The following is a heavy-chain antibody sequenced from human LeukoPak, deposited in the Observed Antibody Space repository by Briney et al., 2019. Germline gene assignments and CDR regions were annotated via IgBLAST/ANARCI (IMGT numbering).Heavy chain of an antibody. D-gene: IGHD2-15*01. CDR3: ARGSVAAAPRAFDI. Sequence: GGSLGLSCAASGFTFSNYAMHWVRQAPGKGLEWVAVISYDGSNKYYADSVKGRFTISRDNSKNTLYLQMNSLRTEDTAVYYCARGSVAAAPRAFDIWSQGTMVTVSS. J-gene: IGHJ3*02. V-gene: IGHV3-30-3*01. CDR1: GFTFSNYA. CDR2: ISYDGSNK.